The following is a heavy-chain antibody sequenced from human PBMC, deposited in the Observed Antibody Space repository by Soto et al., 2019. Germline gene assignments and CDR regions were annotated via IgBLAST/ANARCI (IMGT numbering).Heavy chain of an antibody. CDR3: ARVAGTVRGVHIVYYYYYMDV. D-gene: IGHD3-10*01. V-gene: IGHV4-34*01. CDR1: GRSFSGYY. Sequence: SETLSLTCAVYGRSFSGYYWSWIRQPPGKGLEWIGEINHSGSTNYNPSLKSRVTISVDTSRNQFSLKLSSVTAADTAVYYCARVAGTVRGVHIVYYYYYMDVWGKGTTVTVSS. J-gene: IGHJ6*03. CDR2: INHSGST.